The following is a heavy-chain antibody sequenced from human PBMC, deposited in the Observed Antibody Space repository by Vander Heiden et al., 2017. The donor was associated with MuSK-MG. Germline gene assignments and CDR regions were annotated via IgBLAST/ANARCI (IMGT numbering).Heavy chain of an antibody. D-gene: IGHD3-10*01. J-gene: IGHJ2*01. Sequence: EVQLVASGGGLVKPGGSLRRSCAASGFTLSSYSMNWARQAPGKGLEWVAAISTTSTFKYYADSVKGRFTVSRDNAKNSLYLQMDSLGAEDTAIYYCARASLIRGVIYWSFDLWGRGNLVTVSS. CDR2: ISTTSTFK. V-gene: IGHV3-21*01. CDR3: ARASLIRGVIYWSFDL. CDR1: GFTLSSYS.